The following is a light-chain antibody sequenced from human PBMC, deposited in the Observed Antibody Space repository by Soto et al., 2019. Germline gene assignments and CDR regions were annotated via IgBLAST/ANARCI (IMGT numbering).Light chain of an antibody. CDR1: QSLLHSHGYTY. CDR2: RGS. Sequence: DIVMTQSPVSLPVTPGEPASISCRSSQSLLHSHGYTYLDWYLQKPGQSPQLMIYRGSTRASGVXEXXSGSESDNDFTLKISRVEAEDVGVYYCVQALLCPLTFGGGPKVEIK. V-gene: IGKV2-28*01. CDR3: VQALLCPLT. J-gene: IGKJ4*01.